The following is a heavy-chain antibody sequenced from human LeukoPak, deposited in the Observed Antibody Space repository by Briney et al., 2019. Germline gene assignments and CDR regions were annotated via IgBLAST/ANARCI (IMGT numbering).Heavy chain of an antibody. J-gene: IGHJ5*02. CDR2: INPSGGST. CDR1: GYTFTSYY. D-gene: IGHD4-23*01. V-gene: IGHV1-46*01. Sequence: ASVKVSCKASGYTFTSYYMHWVRQAPGQGLEWMGIINPSGGSTSYAQKFQGRVTMTRDTSTSTVYMEPSSLRSEDTAVYYCARDLTYGGNGFFWFDPWGQGTLVTVSS. CDR3: ARDLTYGGNGFFWFDP.